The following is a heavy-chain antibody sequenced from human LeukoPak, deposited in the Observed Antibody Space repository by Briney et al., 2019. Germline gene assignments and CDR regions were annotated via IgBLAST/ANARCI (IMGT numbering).Heavy chain of an antibody. D-gene: IGHD1-26*01. Sequence: GAPVKVSCKASGYTFIGYYMHWVRQAPGQGLEWMGWINPNSGGTKYAQKFQGRVTMARDTSISTAYMELSRLRSDDTAVYYCARDMSYDYWGQGTLVTVSS. CDR3: ARDMSYDY. CDR1: GYTFIGYY. J-gene: IGHJ4*02. V-gene: IGHV1-2*02. CDR2: INPNSGGT.